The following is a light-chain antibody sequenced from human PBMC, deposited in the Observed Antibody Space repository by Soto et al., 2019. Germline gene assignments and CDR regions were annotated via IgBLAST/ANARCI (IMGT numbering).Light chain of an antibody. V-gene: IGKV3D-20*01. J-gene: IGKJ3*01. Sequence: EIVLTQSPATLSLSPGERATLSCGASQSVSNNYLAWYQQKPGLAPRLLIYDASNRATGIPDRFSGSGSGTDFTLTISRLEPEDFSVYYCHQYGTAPLTFGPGTKVDIK. CDR3: HQYGTAPLT. CDR1: QSVSNNY. CDR2: DAS.